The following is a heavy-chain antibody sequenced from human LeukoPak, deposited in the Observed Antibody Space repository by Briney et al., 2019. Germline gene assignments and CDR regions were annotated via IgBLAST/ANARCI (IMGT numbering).Heavy chain of an antibody. J-gene: IGHJ6*02. D-gene: IGHD1-26*01. Sequence: ASVKVSCKASGYTVTSYGISWVRQAPGQGLEWMGWISAYNGNTNYAQKLQGRVTMTTDTSTSTAYMELRSLRSDDTAVYYCARRMEWELHYYYYGMDVWGQGTTVTVSS. CDR2: ISAYNGNT. CDR3: ARRMEWELHYYYYGMDV. CDR1: GYTVTSYG. V-gene: IGHV1-18*01.